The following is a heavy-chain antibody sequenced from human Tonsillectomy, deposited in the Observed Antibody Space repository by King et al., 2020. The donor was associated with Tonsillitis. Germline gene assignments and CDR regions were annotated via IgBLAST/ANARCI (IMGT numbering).Heavy chain of an antibody. V-gene: IGHV3-9*02. Sequence: VQLVGSGGGLVQPGGSLRLSCAGSGFTSDKYGMHWVRQAPGTGLEWVSGITLDSNKIGYADSVKGRFTISRDNAKNSLYLQMNSLRAEDTALYYCTKDLVPGGADVWGQGTTVTVSS. CDR3: TKDLVPGGADV. J-gene: IGHJ6*02. CDR1: GFTSDKYG. CDR2: ITLDSNKI. D-gene: IGHD3-16*01.